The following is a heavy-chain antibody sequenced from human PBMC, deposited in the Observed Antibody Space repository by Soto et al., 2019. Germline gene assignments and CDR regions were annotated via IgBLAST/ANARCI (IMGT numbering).Heavy chain of an antibody. CDR3: ARGVSYCSSTSCYTGYNWFDP. Sequence: PSETLSLTCTVSGGSISSYYWSWIRQPPGKGLEWIGYIYYSGSTNYNPSLKSRVTISVDTSKNQFSLKLSSVTAADTAVYYCARGVSYCSSTSCYTGYNWFDPWGQGTLVTVSS. CDR1: GGSISSYY. CDR2: IYYSGST. D-gene: IGHD2-2*02. V-gene: IGHV4-59*01. J-gene: IGHJ5*02.